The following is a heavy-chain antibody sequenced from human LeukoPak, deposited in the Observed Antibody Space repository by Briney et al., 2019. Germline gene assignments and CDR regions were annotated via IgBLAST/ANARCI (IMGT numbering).Heavy chain of an antibody. Sequence: ASVKVSCKASGGTFSSYAISWVRQAPGQGLEWMGRIIPILGIANYAQKFQGRVTITADKSTSTAYMELSSPRSEDTAVYYCAREGVGATGGAFDIWGQGTMVTVSS. V-gene: IGHV1-69*04. CDR3: AREGVGATGGAFDI. CDR2: IIPILGIA. J-gene: IGHJ3*02. D-gene: IGHD1-26*01. CDR1: GGTFSSYA.